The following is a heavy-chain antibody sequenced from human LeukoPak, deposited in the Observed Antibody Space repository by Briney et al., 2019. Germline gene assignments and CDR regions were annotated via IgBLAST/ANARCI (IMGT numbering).Heavy chain of an antibody. J-gene: IGHJ3*02. CDR3: ARGDYYDSSGIQGDAFDI. V-gene: IGHV1-18*01. Sequence: ASVKVSCKASGYTFTSYGISWVRQAPGQGLEWMGWISAYNGSANYAQKLQGRVTMTTDTSTSTAYMELRSLRSDDTAVYYCARGDYYDSSGIQGDAFDIWGQGTMVTVSS. D-gene: IGHD3-22*01. CDR2: ISAYNGSA. CDR1: GYTFTSYG.